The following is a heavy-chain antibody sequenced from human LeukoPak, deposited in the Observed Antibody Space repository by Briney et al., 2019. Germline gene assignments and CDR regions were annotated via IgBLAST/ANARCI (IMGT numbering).Heavy chain of an antibody. D-gene: IGHD3-10*01. J-gene: IGHJ6*02. Sequence: SVKVSCKASGYTFTSYYMHWVRQAPGQGLEWMGGIIPIFGTANYAQKFQGRVTITADESTSTAYMELSSLRSEDTAVYYCARDPASTMAYYYYYYGMDVWGQGTTVTVSS. CDR3: ARDPASTMAYYYYYYGMDV. CDR1: GYTFTSYY. CDR2: IIPIFGTA. V-gene: IGHV1-69*13.